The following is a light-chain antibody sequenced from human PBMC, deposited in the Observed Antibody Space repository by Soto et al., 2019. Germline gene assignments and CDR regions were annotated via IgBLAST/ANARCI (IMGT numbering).Light chain of an antibody. J-gene: IGKJ4*01. CDR1: QALSNY. CDR3: QQLSRYPLT. V-gene: IGKV1-9*01. Sequence: DIHLTQPPSVLSASVLDTFTITCRASQALSNYLAWYQQKPGKAPDLLIYSASTLQSGVPSRFSGSGSETEFSLTIRALQPEDFATYYCQQLSRYPLTFGGGTKVDIK. CDR2: SAS.